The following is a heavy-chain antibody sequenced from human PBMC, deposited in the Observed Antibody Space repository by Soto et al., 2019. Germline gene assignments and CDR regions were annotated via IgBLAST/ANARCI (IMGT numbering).Heavy chain of an antibody. CDR1: GFTFSSYG. V-gene: IGHV3-30*18. J-gene: IGHJ6*01. CDR2: ISYDGSNK. Sequence: QVQLVESGGGVVQPGRSLRLSCAASGFTFSSYGMHWVRQAPGKGLEWVAVISYDGSNKYYADSVKGRFTISRDNSKNTLYLQMNSLRAEDTAVYYCAKEEGDPYYYYYYGMDVW. D-gene: IGHD2-21*02. CDR3: AKEEGDPYYYYYYGMDV.